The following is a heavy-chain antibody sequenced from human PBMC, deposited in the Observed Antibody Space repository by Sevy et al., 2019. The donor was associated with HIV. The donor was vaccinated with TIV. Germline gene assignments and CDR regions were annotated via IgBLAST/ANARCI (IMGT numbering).Heavy chain of an antibody. Sequence: GESLKISCAASGFTFSDYTIHWVRQAPGKGLDWVAVISYDGSRTSYADSVKGGFTISRDNSKNTLFLQMNSLRAADTAVDYCTRVRGLLGWFDSWGQGTLVTVSS. J-gene: IGHJ5*01. D-gene: IGHD3-10*01. CDR1: GFTFSDYT. CDR2: ISYDGSRT. CDR3: TRVRGLLGWFDS. V-gene: IGHV3-30*04.